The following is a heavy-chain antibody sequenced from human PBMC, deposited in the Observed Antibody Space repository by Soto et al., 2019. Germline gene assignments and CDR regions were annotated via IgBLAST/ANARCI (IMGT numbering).Heavy chain of an antibody. D-gene: IGHD5-12*01. J-gene: IGHJ5*02. CDR1: GGSISSYY. Sequence: SATLSLTCTVSGGSISSYYWSWIRRPPGKGLEWIGYIYYSGSTNYNPSLKSRVTISVDTSKNQFSLKLSSVTAEDTAVYYCARDGYDPRGFDPWGQGTLVTVSS. CDR3: ARDGYDPRGFDP. CDR2: IYYSGST. V-gene: IGHV4-59*01.